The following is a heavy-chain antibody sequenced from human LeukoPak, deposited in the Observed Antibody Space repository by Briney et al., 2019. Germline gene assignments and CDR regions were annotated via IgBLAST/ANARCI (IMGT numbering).Heavy chain of an antibody. J-gene: IGHJ3*02. CDR1: GGSISSYY. CDR3: ASHLGSGWYDAFDI. D-gene: IGHD6-19*01. Sequence: PSETLSLTCTVSGGSISSYYWSWIRQPPGKGLEWIGYIYYSGSTNYNPSLKSRVTISVDTSKNQFSLKLSSVTAADTAVYYCASHLGSGWYDAFDIWGQGTMVTVSS. CDR2: IYYSGST. V-gene: IGHV4-59*08.